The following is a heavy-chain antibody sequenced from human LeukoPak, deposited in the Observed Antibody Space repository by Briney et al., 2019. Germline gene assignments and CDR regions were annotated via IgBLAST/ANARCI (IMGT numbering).Heavy chain of an antibody. V-gene: IGHV4-34*01. CDR2: INHSGST. J-gene: IGHJ4*02. CDR1: GGSFIGYY. D-gene: IGHD2-15*01. Sequence: PSETLSLTCAVYGGSFIGYYWSWIRQPPGKGLEWVGEINHSGSTNYNPSLKNRVTISVDTSKNQFSLNLRSVTAADTAVYYCTSSCSGSSCSTPTRLDYWGQGTLVTVSS. CDR3: TSSCSGSSCSTPTRLDY.